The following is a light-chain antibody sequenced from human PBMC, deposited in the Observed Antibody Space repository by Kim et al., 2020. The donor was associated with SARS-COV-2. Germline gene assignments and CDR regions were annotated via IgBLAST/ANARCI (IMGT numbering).Light chain of an antibody. CDR2: GAS. J-gene: IGKJ5*01. Sequence: ASIRDRVTITCRASQNILSFLTWFQQRPGKAPKSLISGASTLQTGVSLRFSGSGSGTEFTLSISNLQPDDSATYYCQQCNSYPITFGQGTRLEIK. CDR1: QNILSF. V-gene: IGKV1-16*01. CDR3: QQCNSYPIT.